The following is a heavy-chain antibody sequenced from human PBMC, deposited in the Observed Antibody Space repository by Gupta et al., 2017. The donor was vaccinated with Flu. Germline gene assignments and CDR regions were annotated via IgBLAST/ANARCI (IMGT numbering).Heavy chain of an antibody. CDR2: ISYDGGSK. CDR1: SDYA. V-gene: IGHV3-30-3*01. D-gene: IGHD3-10*01. Sequence: SDYAMHWVRQAPGKGLELVAVISYDGGSKYYADSVKGRVSISRDNSKNTLYLEMNSLSPDDTAVFYCARDRGGSPQYFFDYWGQGTLVTVSS. CDR3: ARDRGGSPQYFFDY. J-gene: IGHJ4*02.